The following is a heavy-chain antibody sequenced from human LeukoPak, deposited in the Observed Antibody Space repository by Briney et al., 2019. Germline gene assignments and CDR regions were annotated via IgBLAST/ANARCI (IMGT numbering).Heavy chain of an antibody. CDR1: GFMYSGFD. V-gene: IGHV3-48*02. CDR3: VRERGFRESYYYDH. J-gene: IGHJ4*02. CDR2: ISSGSSTM. Sequence: PGGSLRLSCAASGFMYSGFDMSWVRQAPGKGLEWVSYISSGSSTMYYAESVKGRFTISRDNAKTSLFLQMNGLRDEDTAVYYCVRERGFRESYYYDHWGQGALVTVSS. D-gene: IGHD1-26*01.